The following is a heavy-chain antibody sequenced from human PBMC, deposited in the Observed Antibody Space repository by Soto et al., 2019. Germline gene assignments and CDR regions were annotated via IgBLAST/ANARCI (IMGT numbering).Heavy chain of an antibody. Sequence: EVQLVESGGGLVQPGRSLRLSCAASGFTFGDYAMHWVRQAPGKGLEWVSGISWNSGSTVYADSVKGRFTISRDNAKNSLYLQMNSLRPEDTALYHCASEQLWPDWGQGTLVTVSS. D-gene: IGHD5-18*01. CDR1: GFTFGDYA. CDR2: ISWNSGST. CDR3: ASEQLWPD. J-gene: IGHJ4*02. V-gene: IGHV3-9*01.